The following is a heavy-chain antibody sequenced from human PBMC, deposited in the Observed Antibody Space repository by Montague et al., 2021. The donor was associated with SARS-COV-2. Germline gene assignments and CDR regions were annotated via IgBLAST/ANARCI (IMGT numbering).Heavy chain of an antibody. D-gene: IGHD1-14*01. J-gene: IGHJ4*02. CDR1: GASLTYFY. V-gene: IGHV4-59*01. CDR3: VRGATRTFDY. CDR2: IFYRGST. Sequence: SETLSLTCTVSGASLTYFYWSWIRQSPGKGLEWIGNIFYRGSTNYNPSLKSRVTISVDTSKNQFSLNLTSVTATDTAVYYCVRGATRTFDYWGQGTLVTVSS.